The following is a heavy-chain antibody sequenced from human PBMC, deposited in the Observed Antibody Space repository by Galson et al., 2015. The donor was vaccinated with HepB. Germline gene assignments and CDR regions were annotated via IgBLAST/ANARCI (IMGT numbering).Heavy chain of an antibody. CDR1: GFTFSDYY. CDR2: ISSRGSTI. CDR3: ARDSSSWSTATPRIDY. D-gene: IGHD6-13*01. J-gene: IGHJ4*02. V-gene: IGHV3-11*01. Sequence: SLRLSCAASGFTFSDYYMSWIRQAPGKGLEWVSYISSRGSTIYYADSVKGRFTISRDNAKNSLYLQMNSLRAEDTAVYYCARDSSSWSTATPRIDYWGQGTLVTVSS.